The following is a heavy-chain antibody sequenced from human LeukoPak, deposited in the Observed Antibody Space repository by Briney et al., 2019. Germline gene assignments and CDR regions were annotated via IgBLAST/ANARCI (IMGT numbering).Heavy chain of an antibody. D-gene: IGHD3-22*01. CDR2: IYSGGST. Sequence: GGSLRLSCAASGFTFSSYAMSWVRQAPGKGLEWVSVIYSGGSTYYADSVKGRFTISRDNSKNTLYLQMNSLRAEDTAVYYCARAYYYDSSGPPDLWGQGTLVTVSS. V-gene: IGHV3-66*01. CDR3: ARAYYYDSSGPPDL. J-gene: IGHJ4*02. CDR1: GFTFSSYA.